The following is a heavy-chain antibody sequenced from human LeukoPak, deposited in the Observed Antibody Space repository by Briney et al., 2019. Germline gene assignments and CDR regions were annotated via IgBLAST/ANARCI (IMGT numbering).Heavy chain of an antibody. J-gene: IGHJ3*02. CDR2: IYSSGST. CDR3: ARERHYYDSSGYGDAFDI. D-gene: IGHD3-22*01. CDR1: GGSISSYY. V-gene: IGHV4-59*01. Sequence: SEILSLTCTVSGGSISSYYWSWIRQPPGKGLEWIGYIYSSGSTNYNPSLKSRVTISVDTSKNQFSLKLTSVTAADTAVYYCARERHYYDSSGYGDAFDIWGQGTMVTVSS.